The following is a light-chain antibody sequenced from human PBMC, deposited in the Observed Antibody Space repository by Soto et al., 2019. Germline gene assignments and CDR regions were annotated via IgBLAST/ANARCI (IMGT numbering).Light chain of an antibody. Sequence: IEMTQCPSSLSASVGDRVTITCRASQTISSWLAWYQQKPGKAPKLLIYKASTLKSGVPSRFSGSGSGTEFTLTISSLQPDDFATYYCQHYNSYSEAFGQGTRLEIK. V-gene: IGKV1-5*03. CDR3: QHYNSYSEA. J-gene: IGKJ5*01. CDR1: QTISSW. CDR2: KAS.